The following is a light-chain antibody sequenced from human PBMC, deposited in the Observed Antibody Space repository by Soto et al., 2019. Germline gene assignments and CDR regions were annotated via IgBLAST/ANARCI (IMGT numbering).Light chain of an antibody. J-gene: IGKJ3*01. CDR3: QQYDSWPFT. CDR1: QSVSSD. CDR2: GAF. V-gene: IGKV3-15*01. Sequence: EIVMTQSPATLSVSPGERATLSCRASQSVSSDLAWYQQKPGQAPRLLIYGAFTRATGIPARFSGSGSGTEFTLTIRSLRSEDFALYYCQQYDSWPFTFGPGSNVHFK.